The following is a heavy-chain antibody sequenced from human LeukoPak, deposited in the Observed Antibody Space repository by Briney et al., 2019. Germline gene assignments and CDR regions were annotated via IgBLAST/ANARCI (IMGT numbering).Heavy chain of an antibody. CDR3: ARDRDGGFAFDI. V-gene: IGHV3-64*01. CDR2: IMPNGETR. D-gene: IGHD2-15*01. Sequence: GVSLRLSCAASGFSFSNYVMHWVRQTPGKGLEYVSAIMPNGETRGYANSMKGRFTISRDNSKNTLYLQMGSLRAEDVAIYYCARDRDGGFAFDIWGQGTLVTVSS. CDR1: GFSFSNYV. J-gene: IGHJ3*02.